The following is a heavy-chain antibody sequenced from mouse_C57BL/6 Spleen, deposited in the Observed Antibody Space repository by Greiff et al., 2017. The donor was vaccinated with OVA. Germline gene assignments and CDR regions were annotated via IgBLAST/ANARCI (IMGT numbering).Heavy chain of an antibody. J-gene: IGHJ3*01. V-gene: IGHV14-4*01. Sequence: EVQLQQSGAELVRPGASVKVSCTASGYNINDDYMHWVKQRPEQGLEWIGWIDPENGDTEYASKFQGKATITADTSSNTAYLQLSSLTSEDTAVYYCTPYYDGSSYGFAYWGQGTLVTVSA. D-gene: IGHD1-1*01. CDR3: TPYYDGSSYGFAY. CDR1: GYNINDDY. CDR2: IDPENGDT.